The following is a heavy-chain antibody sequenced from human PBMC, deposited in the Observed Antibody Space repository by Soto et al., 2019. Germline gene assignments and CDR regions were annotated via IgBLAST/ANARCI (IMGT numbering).Heavy chain of an antibody. D-gene: IGHD3-10*01. J-gene: IGHJ4*02. CDR2: IYYSGST. CDR1: GGSISSGGYY. Sequence: PSETLSLTCTVSGGSISSGGYYWSWIRQHPGKGLEWIGYIYYSGSTYYNPSLKGRVTISVDTSKNQFSLKLSSVTAADTAVYYCAKRPTSGTVDYWGQGTLVTVSS. CDR3: AKRPTSGTVDY. V-gene: IGHV4-31*03.